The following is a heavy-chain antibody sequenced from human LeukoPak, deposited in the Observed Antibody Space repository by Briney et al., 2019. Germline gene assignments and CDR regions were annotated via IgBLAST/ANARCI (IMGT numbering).Heavy chain of an antibody. J-gene: IGHJ4*02. D-gene: IGHD3-22*01. CDR2: IYYSGST. CDR1: GGSISSYY. V-gene: IGHV4-59*01. Sequence: PSETLSLTCTVSGGSISSYYWSWIRQPPGEGLEWIGYIYYSGSTNYNPSLKSRVTISVDTSKNQFSLKLSSVTAADTAVYYCARAHERYYYDSSGYYYYDYWGQGTLVTVSS. CDR3: ARAHERYYYDSSGYYYYDY.